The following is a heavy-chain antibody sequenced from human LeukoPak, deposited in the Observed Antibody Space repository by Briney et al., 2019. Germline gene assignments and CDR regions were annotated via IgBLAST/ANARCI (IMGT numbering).Heavy chain of an antibody. CDR1: GFTFSSYS. D-gene: IGHD6-13*01. V-gene: IGHV3-48*04. Sequence: PGGSLRLSRAASGFTFSSYSMNWVRQAPGKGLEWVSYISSSSSTVYYADSVKGRFTISRDNAKNSLYLQMNSLRAEDTAVYYCASPIAAPHGAFDIWGQGTMVTVSS. CDR2: ISSSSSTV. CDR3: ASPIAAPHGAFDI. J-gene: IGHJ3*02.